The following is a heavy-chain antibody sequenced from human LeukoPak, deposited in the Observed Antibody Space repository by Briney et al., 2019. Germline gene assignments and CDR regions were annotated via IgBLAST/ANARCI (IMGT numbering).Heavy chain of an antibody. J-gene: IGHJ4*02. V-gene: IGHV1-69*06. CDR3: ARSSIIAAAGPYYFDY. CDR1: GGTFSSYA. Sequence: SVKVSCKASGGTFSSYAISWVRQAPGQGLEWMGGIIPIFGTANYAQKFQGRVTITADKSTSTAYMELSSLRSEDTAVYYCARSSIIAAAGPYYFDYWGQGTRVTVSS. CDR2: IIPIFGTA. D-gene: IGHD6-13*01.